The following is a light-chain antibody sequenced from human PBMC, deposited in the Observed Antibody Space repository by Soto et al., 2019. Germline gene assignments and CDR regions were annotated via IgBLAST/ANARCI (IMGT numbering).Light chain of an antibody. Sequence: QSALTQPRSVSGSPGQSVTISCTGTSSDVGAYNYVSWHQQHPGKAPKLMIYDVTKWPSGVPDRFSGSKSGNAASLTISGLQAEDEADYYCCSYAGTPFVFGTGTKVTVL. J-gene: IGLJ1*01. CDR1: SSDVGAYNY. CDR2: DVT. V-gene: IGLV2-11*01. CDR3: CSYAGTPFV.